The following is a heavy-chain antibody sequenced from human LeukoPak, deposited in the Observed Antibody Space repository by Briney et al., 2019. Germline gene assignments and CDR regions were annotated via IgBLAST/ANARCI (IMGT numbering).Heavy chain of an antibody. Sequence: GGSLRLSCAASGFTFSSYSMSWVRQAPGKGLEWVSSISSSSSYIYYADSVKGRFTISRDNAKNSLYLQMNSLRAEDTALYYCARYCSGGSCYSWYFDLWGRGTLVTVSS. CDR3: ARYCSGGSCYSWYFDL. D-gene: IGHD2-15*01. V-gene: IGHV3-21*04. CDR2: ISSSSSYI. CDR1: GFTFSSYS. J-gene: IGHJ2*01.